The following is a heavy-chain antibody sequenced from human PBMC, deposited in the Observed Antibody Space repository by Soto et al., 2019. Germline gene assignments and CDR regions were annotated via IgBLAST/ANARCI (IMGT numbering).Heavy chain of an antibody. CDR3: ARRVFTMVRGVMSPWFDP. J-gene: IGHJ5*02. D-gene: IGHD3-10*01. CDR2: IYPGDSDT. V-gene: IGHV5-51*01. CDR1: GYSFTSYW. Sequence: GESLKISCKGSGYSFTSYWIGWVRQMPGKGLEWMGIIYPGDSDTRFSPSFQGQVTISADKSISTAYLQWSSLKASDTAMFFFARRVFTMVRGVMSPWFDPWGQGTLVTVSS.